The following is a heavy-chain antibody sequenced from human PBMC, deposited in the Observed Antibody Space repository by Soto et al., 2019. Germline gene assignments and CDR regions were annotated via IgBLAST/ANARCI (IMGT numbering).Heavy chain of an antibody. D-gene: IGHD3-3*01. CDR2: ISAYNGIT. CDR1: GYTFSTYA. CDR3: ARSGGGYDN. V-gene: IGHV1-18*01. Sequence: QVRLVQSGIEVKKPGASVKVSCKTSGYTFSTYAISWVRQAPGQGLEWMGWISAYNGITVYAQVFQGRVTMTTNTSTITAYLELTSLRSDDTAVYYCARSGGGYDNWGQGTLVTVSS. J-gene: IGHJ4*02.